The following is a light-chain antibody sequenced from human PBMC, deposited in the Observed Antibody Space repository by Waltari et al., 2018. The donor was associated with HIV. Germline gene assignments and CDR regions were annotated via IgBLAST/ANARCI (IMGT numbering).Light chain of an antibody. J-gene: IGLJ2*01. V-gene: IGLV7-43*01. CDR2: SAT. CDR1: IGPAHILHS. CDR3: MLFFRSSYL. Sequence: QAVVTQEPSVTVSPAVTVTPNCTSPIGPAHILHSANWFHQRPGQAPRPLIYSATRRHSLTPKRFSASLVDDRAALILSTVWPEDEALYYCMLFFRSSYLFGGGTKVTVL.